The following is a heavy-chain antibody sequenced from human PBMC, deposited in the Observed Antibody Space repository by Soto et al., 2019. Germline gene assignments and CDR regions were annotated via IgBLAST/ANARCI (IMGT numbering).Heavy chain of an antibody. J-gene: IGHJ4*02. D-gene: IGHD3-22*01. CDR1: GGSISGYY. CDR3: ARARYDSSGYYYFDY. Sequence: PSETLSLTCTVSGGSISGYYWSWIRQPPGKGLEWIGYIYYSGSSNYNPSLKSRVTIPLDTSKNQFSLRLRSVTAADTAVYYCARARYDSSGYYYFDYWGQGTRVTVSS. CDR2: IYYSGSS. V-gene: IGHV4-59*01.